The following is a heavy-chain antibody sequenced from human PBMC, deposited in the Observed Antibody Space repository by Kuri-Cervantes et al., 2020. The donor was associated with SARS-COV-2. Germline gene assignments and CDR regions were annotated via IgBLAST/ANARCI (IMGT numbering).Heavy chain of an antibody. D-gene: IGHD3-10*01. CDR3: ARRGGSLYYYGMDV. CDR2: IYYSGST. Sequence: SETLSLTSTVSGGSISSSSYYSGSIRQPPGKGLEWIGSIYYSGSTNYDPPLKSRVTISVDTSKNQLSLKLSSVTAADTAVYYCARRGGSLYYYGMDVWGQGTTVTVSS. J-gene: IGHJ6*02. V-gene: IGHV4-39*07. CDR1: GGSISSSSYY.